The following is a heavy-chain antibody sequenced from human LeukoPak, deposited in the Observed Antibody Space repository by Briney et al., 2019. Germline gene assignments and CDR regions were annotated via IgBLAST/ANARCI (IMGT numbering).Heavy chain of an antibody. CDR2: IKHDETEK. J-gene: IGHJ6*04. V-gene: IGHV3-7*01. Sequence: GGSLRLSCEASGFTFSSYWMSWVRQAPGKGLEWVANIKHDETEKYYVDSVKGRFTISRDNAKNSLYLQMNSLRTDDTAVYFCARDRYSSVWGKGTTVIVSS. CDR1: GFTFSSYW. CDR3: ARDRYSSV. D-gene: IGHD6-19*01.